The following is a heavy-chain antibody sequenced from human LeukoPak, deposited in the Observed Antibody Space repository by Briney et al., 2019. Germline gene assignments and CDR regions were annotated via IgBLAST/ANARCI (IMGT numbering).Heavy chain of an antibody. CDR2: IYTSGST. CDR3: ASFNYGSGRIDY. V-gene: IGHV4-61*02. D-gene: IGHD3-10*01. J-gene: IGHJ4*02. Sequence: PSQTLSRTCTVSGGSISSGSYYWSWIRQPAGKGLEWIGRIYTSGSTNYNPSLKSRVTISVDTSKNQFSLKLGSVTAADTAVYYCASFNYGSGRIDYWGQGTLVTVSS. CDR1: GGSISSGSYY.